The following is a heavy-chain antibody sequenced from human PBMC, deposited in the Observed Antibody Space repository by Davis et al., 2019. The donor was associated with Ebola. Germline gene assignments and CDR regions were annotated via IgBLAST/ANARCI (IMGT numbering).Heavy chain of an antibody. CDR3: ARGPPMNV. CDR1: GYNFTTYT. J-gene: IGHJ6*03. Sequence: GESLKISCQGSGYNFTTYTITWVRQTPGKGLEWMGHVDPRPSDPHKSYIEYSPSLQGHVTISVDKSIRTAYLQWRSLRPSDTAVYYCARGPPMNVWGTGTPVTVSS. CDR2: VDPRPSDPHKSYI. V-gene: IGHV5-10-1*01.